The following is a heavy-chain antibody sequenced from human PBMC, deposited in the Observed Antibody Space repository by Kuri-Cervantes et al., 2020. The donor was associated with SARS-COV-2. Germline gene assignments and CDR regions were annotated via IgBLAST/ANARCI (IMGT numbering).Heavy chain of an antibody. CDR2: IYHSGST. CDR3: ARLSYYYDSSGYYGGNWYDP. J-gene: IGHJ5*02. Sequence: SETLCLSCVVSVYSIRSGYHWGWIRQPPGRGLEWIGSIYHSGSTYYNPSLKSRVTISVDTSKNQFSLKLSSVTAADTAVYYCARLSYYYDSSGYYGGNWYDPWGQGTLVTVSS. D-gene: IGHD3-22*01. V-gene: IGHV4-38-2*01. CDR1: VYSIRSGYH.